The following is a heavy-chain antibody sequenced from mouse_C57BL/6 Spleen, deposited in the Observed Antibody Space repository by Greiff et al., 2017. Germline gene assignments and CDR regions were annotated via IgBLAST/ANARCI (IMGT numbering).Heavy chain of an antibody. CDR3: ARGEGFGY. CDR1: GYTFTSYW. J-gene: IGHJ2*01. V-gene: IGHV1-69*01. CDR2: IDPSDSYT. Sequence: QVQLQQPGAELVMPGASVKLSCKASGYTFTSYWMHWVKQRPGQGLEWIGEIDPSDSYTNYNQKFKGKSTLTVDKSSSTAYMQRSSLTSEDSAVYYCARGEGFGYWGQGTTLTVSS.